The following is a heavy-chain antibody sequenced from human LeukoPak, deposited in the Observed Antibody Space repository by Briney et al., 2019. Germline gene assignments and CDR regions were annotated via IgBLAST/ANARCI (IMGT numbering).Heavy chain of an antibody. D-gene: IGHD6-19*01. CDR1: GYTFTGHY. J-gene: IGHJ3*02. Sequence: ASVKVSCKASGYTFTGHYIQWVRQVPGQGLELMGWIDPNSGDRNYAQKFRGRVTMTRDTSINTVYMELTRLISDDTAVYYCAREGSGWAYDAFDIWGQGTLVTVSS. V-gene: IGHV1-2*02. CDR3: AREGSGWAYDAFDI. CDR2: IDPNSGDR.